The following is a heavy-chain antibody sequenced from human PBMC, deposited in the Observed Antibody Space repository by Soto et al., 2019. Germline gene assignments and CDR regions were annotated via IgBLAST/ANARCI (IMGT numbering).Heavy chain of an antibody. Sequence: EVQLLESGGGLVQPGGSLRLSCAASGFTFSRYAMSWVRQAPGKGLEWVSAISGSGGSTYYADSVKGRFTISRDNSKNTLYLQMNSLRAEDTAVYYCAKELRYYYGSGSYLVDYWGQGTLVTVSS. CDR2: ISGSGGST. CDR1: GFTFSRYA. D-gene: IGHD3-10*01. CDR3: AKELRYYYGSGSYLVDY. J-gene: IGHJ4*02. V-gene: IGHV3-23*01.